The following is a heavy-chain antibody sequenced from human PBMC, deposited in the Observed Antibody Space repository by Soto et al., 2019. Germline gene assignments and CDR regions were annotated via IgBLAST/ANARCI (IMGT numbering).Heavy chain of an antibody. D-gene: IGHD6-6*01. J-gene: IGHJ4*02. CDR3: TTGSTSTKNY. CDR1: AFTFSNSW. V-gene: IGHV3-15*01. Sequence: GGSLRLSCAASAFTFSNSWLSWVRQAPGKGLEWDGLIKSKNDGGTTDYTAPVKGRFTISRDDSKNTLYLQMNSLKIEDTAVYYCTTGSTSTKNYWGQGTLVTVSS. CDR2: IKSKNDGGTT.